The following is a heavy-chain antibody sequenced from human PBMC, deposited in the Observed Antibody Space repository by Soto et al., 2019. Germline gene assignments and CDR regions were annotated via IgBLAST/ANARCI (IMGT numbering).Heavy chain of an antibody. D-gene: IGHD3-22*01. CDR1: GGTFSSYA. CDR2: IIPIFGTA. V-gene: IGHV1-69*13. Sequence: SVKVSCKASGGTFSSYAISWVRQAPGQGLEWMGGIIPIFGTANYAQKFQGRVTITADESTSTAYMELSSLRSEDTAVYYCARAYPKYYYDSSGYYPNWFDPWGQGTLVTVSS. CDR3: ARAYPKYYYDSSGYYPNWFDP. J-gene: IGHJ5*02.